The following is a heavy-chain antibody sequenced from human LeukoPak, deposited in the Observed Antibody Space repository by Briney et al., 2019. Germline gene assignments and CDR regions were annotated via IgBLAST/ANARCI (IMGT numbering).Heavy chain of an antibody. CDR2: ISAYKGNT. D-gene: IGHD3-10*01. V-gene: IGHV1-18*01. CDR1: GYTFSTYG. J-gene: IGHJ3*01. Sequence: ASVKVSCKASGYTFSTYGISWVRQRPRQGLEWMGRISAYKGNTYYAQKLQGRVTMTTDTSTSTAYIQLRSLRSDDTAIYYCARDLYYYGSGSYYDVFDVWGQGTMVTVSS. CDR3: ARDLYYYGSGSYYDVFDV.